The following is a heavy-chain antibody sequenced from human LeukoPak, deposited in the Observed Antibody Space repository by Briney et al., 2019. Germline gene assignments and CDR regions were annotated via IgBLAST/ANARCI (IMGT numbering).Heavy chain of an antibody. V-gene: IGHV4-59*12. CDR1: GGSISSYY. J-gene: IGHJ3*02. CDR2: IYYSGST. D-gene: IGHD6-19*01. Sequence: SETLSLTCTVSGGSISSYYWSWIRQPPGKGLEWIGYIYYSGSTNYNPSLKSRVTISVDTSKNQFSLKLSSVTAADTAVYYCAIGYSSGWDDAFDIWGQGTMVTVSS. CDR3: AIGYSSGWDDAFDI.